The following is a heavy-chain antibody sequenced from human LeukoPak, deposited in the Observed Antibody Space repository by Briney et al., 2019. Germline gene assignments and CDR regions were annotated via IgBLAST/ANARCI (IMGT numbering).Heavy chain of an antibody. D-gene: IGHD2-21*02. CDR3: ARGVSGIVVVTPDDAFDI. V-gene: IGHV1-69*01. Sequence: VRQXXGXXXEXMGGIIPIFGTANYAQKFQGRVTITADESTSTAYMELSSLRSEDTAVYYCARGVSGIVVVTPDDAFDIWGQGTMVTVSS. CDR2: IIPIFGTA. J-gene: IGHJ3*02.